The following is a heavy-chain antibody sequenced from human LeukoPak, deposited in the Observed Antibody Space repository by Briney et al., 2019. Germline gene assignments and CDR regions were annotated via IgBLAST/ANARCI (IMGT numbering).Heavy chain of an antibody. CDR1: GGSISSYY. CDR3: ARRRGAARGTWANDY. Sequence: SETLSLTCTVSGGSISSYYWSWIRQSPGKGLEWIGYIYYSGSTNYNPSLKSRVTISGDTSKNQFSLKLSSVTAADTAVYYCARRRGAARGTWANDYWGQGTLVTVSS. V-gene: IGHV4-59*12. J-gene: IGHJ4*02. CDR2: IYYSGST. D-gene: IGHD1/OR15-1a*01.